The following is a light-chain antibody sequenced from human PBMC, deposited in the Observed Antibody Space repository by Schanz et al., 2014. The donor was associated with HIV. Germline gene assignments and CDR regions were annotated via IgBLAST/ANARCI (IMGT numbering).Light chain of an antibody. CDR3: QQYNNWPPLT. CDR2: GAS. V-gene: IGKV3D-15*01. J-gene: IGKJ4*01. CDR1: QSITSN. Sequence: EIVLTQSPGTLSLSPGERATLSCRASQSITSNYLAWYRQTPGQDPRLLIYGASTRATGVPDRFSGSGSGTEFTLTISSLQSEDFAVYYCQQYNNWPPLTFGGGTKVEIK.